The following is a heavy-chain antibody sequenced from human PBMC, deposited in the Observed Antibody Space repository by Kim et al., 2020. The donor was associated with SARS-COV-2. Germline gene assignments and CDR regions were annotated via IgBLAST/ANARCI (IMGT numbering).Heavy chain of an antibody. CDR1: GYTFTSYA. V-gene: IGHV7-4-1*02. J-gene: IGHJ6*02. CDR2: INTNTGNP. CDR3: ARGQGRWIQLWGYYYYGMDV. Sequence: ASVKVSCKASGYTFTSYAMNWVRQAPGQGLEWMGWINTNTGNPTYAQGFTGRFVFSLDTSVSTAYLQISSLKAEDTAVYYCARGQGRWIQLWGYYYYGMDVWGQGTTVTVSS. D-gene: IGHD5-18*01.